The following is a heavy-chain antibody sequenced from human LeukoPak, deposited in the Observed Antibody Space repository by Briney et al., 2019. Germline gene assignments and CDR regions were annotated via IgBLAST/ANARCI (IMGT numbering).Heavy chain of an antibody. J-gene: IGHJ4*02. CDR3: ARGGGSYYPDY. CDR1: GYNLINYG. Sequence: ASVTVSCKASGYNLINYGFSWVRQAPGQGLEWMGWVSGHNGDTNYAQKFQGRVTMTTDTSTSTAYMELRSLRSDDTAVYYCARGGGSYYPDYWGQGTLVTVSS. V-gene: IGHV1-18*01. D-gene: IGHD1-26*01. CDR2: VSGHNGDT.